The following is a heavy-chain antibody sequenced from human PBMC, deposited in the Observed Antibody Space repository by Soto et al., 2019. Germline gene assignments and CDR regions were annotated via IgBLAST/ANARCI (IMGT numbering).Heavy chain of an antibody. CDR1: GASFSGYY. CDR2: INQSGST. V-gene: IGHV4-34*02. Sequence: QVQLQQWGAGLLKPSETLSLSFAVYGASFSGYYWNWIRQPPGKGLEWIGEINQSGSTNYSPSLKTRVTVSLDTSKKQISLRLNSVTAADTAVYYCARRFSGTGRYFDYWGQGTLVTVSS. J-gene: IGHJ4*02. CDR3: ARRFSGTGRYFDY. D-gene: IGHD1-1*01.